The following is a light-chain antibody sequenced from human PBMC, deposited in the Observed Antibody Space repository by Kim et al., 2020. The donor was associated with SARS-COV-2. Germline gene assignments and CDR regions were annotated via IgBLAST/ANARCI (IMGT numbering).Light chain of an antibody. CDR2: DLR. CDR3: SSYTSSNTVL. J-gene: IGLJ2*01. CDR1: CSDVGGYNY. Sequence: GQAITISSTGTCSDVGGYNYVSWYPQHPRKVPKLIFYDLRNRPSGASNRVSGSKSGNTASLTISGLQAEDDADDYCSSYTSSNTVLFGGGTQLTVL. V-gene: IGLV2-14*03.